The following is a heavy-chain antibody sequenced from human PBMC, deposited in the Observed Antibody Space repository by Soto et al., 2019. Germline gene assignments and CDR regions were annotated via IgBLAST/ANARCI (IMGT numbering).Heavy chain of an antibody. CDR1: GGSISSGNSS. CDR3: ARAVAPYLGTWFDP. V-gene: IGHV4-30-2*01. Sequence: QLQLQESGSGLVKPSQTLSLTCAVSGGSISSGNSSLWSWIRQPPGKGLEWIGSISHTGSTSYNPSLKGRVTLSVDKSKNQFSLKLSSMTAADMAVYYCARAVAPYLGTWFDPWGQGTLVIVSS. J-gene: IGHJ5*02. D-gene: IGHD3-16*01. CDR2: ISHTGST.